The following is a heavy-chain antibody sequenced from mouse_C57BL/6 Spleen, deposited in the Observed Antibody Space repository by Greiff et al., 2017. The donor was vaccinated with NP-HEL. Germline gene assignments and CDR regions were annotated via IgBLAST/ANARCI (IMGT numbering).Heavy chain of an antibody. J-gene: IGHJ2*01. D-gene: IGHD1-1*01. Sequence: EVQLQQSGAELVRPGASVKLSCTASGFNIKDYYMHWVKQRPEQGLEWIGRIDPEDGDTKYSHKFQGKATLTADTSSNTAYLQLSSLTAEDTAVYYCTTSYGSSRYYFDYWGQGTTLTVSS. CDR3: TTSYGSSRYYFDY. CDR2: IDPEDGDT. V-gene: IGHV14-1*01. CDR1: GFNIKDYY.